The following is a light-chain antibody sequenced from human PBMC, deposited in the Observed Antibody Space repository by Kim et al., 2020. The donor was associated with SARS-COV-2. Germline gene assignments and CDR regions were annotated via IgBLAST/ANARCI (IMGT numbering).Light chain of an antibody. Sequence: DIQMTQSPSTLPASVGDRVTTTCRATQYVTRGLAWYQQKPGRAPKLLIYDASTLDRGVPSRFRGSGSGTEFTLTINSLQPDDFASYYCQHRQTFGQGTKVDIK. V-gene: IGKV1-5*01. CDR2: DAS. CDR1: QYVTRG. CDR3: QHRQT. J-gene: IGKJ1*01.